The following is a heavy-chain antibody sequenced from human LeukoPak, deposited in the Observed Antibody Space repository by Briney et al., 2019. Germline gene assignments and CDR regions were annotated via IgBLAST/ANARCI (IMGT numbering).Heavy chain of an antibody. CDR3: ARDLGAPYDSSGYYSI. D-gene: IGHD3-22*01. CDR2: IIPILGIA. V-gene: IGHV1-69*04. Sequence: GASVTVSCKASGGTFSSYAISWVRQAPGQGLEWMGRIIPILGIANYAQKFQGRVTITADKSTSAAYMELSSLRSEDTAVYYCARDLGAPYDSSGYYSIWGQGTLVTVSS. J-gene: IGHJ4*02. CDR1: GGTFSSYA.